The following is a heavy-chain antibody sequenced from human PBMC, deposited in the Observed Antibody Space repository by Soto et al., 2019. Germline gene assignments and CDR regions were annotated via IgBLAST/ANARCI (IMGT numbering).Heavy chain of an antibody. CDR1: GFTFEDYA. J-gene: IGHJ5*02. CDR2: ISWNSGSI. V-gene: IGHV3-9*01. D-gene: IGHD2-2*01. CDR3: ARTYCSSTSCYENWFDP. Sequence: EVQLVESGGGLVQPGRSLRLSCAASGFTFEDYAMHWVRQAPGKGLEWVSGISWNSGSIGYADSVKGRFTISRDNAKNSLYLQMNSLRAEDTALYYCARTYCSSTSCYENWFDPWGQGTLVTVSS.